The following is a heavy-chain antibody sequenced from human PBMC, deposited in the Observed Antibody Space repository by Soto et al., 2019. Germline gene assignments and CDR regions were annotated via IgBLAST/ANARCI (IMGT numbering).Heavy chain of an antibody. D-gene: IGHD3-16*01. CDR1: GGSISSYY. J-gene: IGHJ3*02. Sequence: ETLSLTCPVSGGSISSYYWSWIRQPPGKGLEWIGYIYYSGSTNYNPSLKSRVTISVDTSKNQFSLKLSSVTAADTAVYYCARLLGPGAFDIWGQGTMVTVSS. CDR2: IYYSGST. CDR3: ARLLGPGAFDI. V-gene: IGHV4-59*08.